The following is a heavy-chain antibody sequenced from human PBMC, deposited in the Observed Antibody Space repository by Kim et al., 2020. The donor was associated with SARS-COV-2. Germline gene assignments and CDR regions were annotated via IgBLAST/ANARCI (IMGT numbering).Heavy chain of an antibody. V-gene: IGHV5-51*01. CDR2: IYPGDSDT. Sequence: GESLKISCKGSGYSFTSYWIGWVRQMPGKGLEWMGIIYPGDSDTRYSPSFQGQVTISADKSISTAYLQWSSLKASDTAMYYCARRWADSGGRIGDAFDIWGQGTMVTVSS. J-gene: IGHJ3*02. D-gene: IGHD4-17*01. CDR3: ARRWADSGGRIGDAFDI. CDR1: GYSFTSYW.